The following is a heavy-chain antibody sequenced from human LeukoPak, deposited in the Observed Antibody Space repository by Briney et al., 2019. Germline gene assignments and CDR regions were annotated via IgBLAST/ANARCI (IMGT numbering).Heavy chain of an antibody. CDR1: GDSISNYY. J-gene: IGHJ6*03. CDR3: ARRGGYSYGYPHYYYYYYMDV. D-gene: IGHD5-18*01. CDR2: IYASGNT. Sequence: SETLSLTRTVSGDSISNYYWNWMRQPAGKGLEWIGRIYASGNTIYNPSLKTRVTMSVDTSKNQFSLKLSSVTAADTAVYYCARRGGYSYGYPHYYYYYYMDVWGKGTTVTVSS. V-gene: IGHV4-4*07.